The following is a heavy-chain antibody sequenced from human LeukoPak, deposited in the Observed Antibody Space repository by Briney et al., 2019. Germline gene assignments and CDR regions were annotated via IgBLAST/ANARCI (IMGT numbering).Heavy chain of an antibody. CDR2: MKEDGSQE. V-gene: IGHV3-7*01. Sequence: GGSLRLSCAASGFTFSHYWMTWVRQAPGKGLEWVANMKEDGSQETYVDSVKGRFTISRDNAKNSLYLQMNNVRAEDTAVYYCARGRWYRYWYFDLWGRGTLVTVSS. D-gene: IGHD4-23*01. CDR3: ARGRWYRYWYFDL. J-gene: IGHJ2*01. CDR1: GFTFSHYW.